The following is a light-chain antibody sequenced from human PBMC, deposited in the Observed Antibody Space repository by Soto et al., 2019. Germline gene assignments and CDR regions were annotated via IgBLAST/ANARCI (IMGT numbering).Light chain of an antibody. Sequence: QLVLTQSPSASASLGASVNLTCTLTSGHSTYAIAWHQQRPGKGPRYLMKVNNDGSHNKGDGIPDRFSGSSSGAERYPTISSLQSDDEAYYTCQTWGSGIVVFGRGTKLTVL. V-gene: IGLV4-69*01. CDR2: VNNDGSH. CDR3: QTWGSGIVV. CDR1: SGHSTYA. J-gene: IGLJ2*01.